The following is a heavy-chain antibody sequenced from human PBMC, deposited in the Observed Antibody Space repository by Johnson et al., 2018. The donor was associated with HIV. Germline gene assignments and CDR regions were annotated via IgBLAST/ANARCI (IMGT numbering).Heavy chain of an antibody. CDR3: ARISVFYGANFNPFEM. CDR1: GFTFDDYA. CDR2: ISWNSGSI. Sequence: VQLVESGGGLVQPGRSLRLSCAASGFTFDDYAMHWVRQAPGKGLAWVSGISWNSGSIGYADSVQGRFTISRDNSKNMVYLQMNSLSTEDTAVYHCARISVFYGANFNPFEMWGQGTMVTVSS. J-gene: IGHJ3*02. V-gene: IGHV3-9*01. D-gene: IGHD4-23*01.